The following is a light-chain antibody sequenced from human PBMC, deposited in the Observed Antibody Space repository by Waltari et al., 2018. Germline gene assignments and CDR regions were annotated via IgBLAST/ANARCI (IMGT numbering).Light chain of an antibody. CDR1: QSIGNW. CDR2: KAS. Sequence: DIQMTQSPSTLAASVGDTVTITCRASQSIGNWLAWYQQKPGKAPKLLICKASSLASGVASRCSGGGSGTEFTLTISRLQPEDFASYCCLQCNSHVITFGGGTKVELK. V-gene: IGKV1-5*03. J-gene: IGKJ4*01. CDR3: LQCNSHVIT.